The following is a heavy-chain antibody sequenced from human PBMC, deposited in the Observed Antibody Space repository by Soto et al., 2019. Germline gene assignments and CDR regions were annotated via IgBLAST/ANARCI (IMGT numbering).Heavy chain of an antibody. CDR1: GYTFTSYG. CDR3: ASGEDYGEPYNWFDP. Sequence: ASVKVSCKASGYTFTSYGISWVRQAPGQGLEWMGWISAYNGNTNYAQKLQGRVTMTTDTSTSTAYMELRSLRSDDTAVYYCASGEDYGEPYNWFDPWGQGTLVTVSS. V-gene: IGHV1-18*01. CDR2: ISAYNGNT. J-gene: IGHJ5*02. D-gene: IGHD4-17*01.